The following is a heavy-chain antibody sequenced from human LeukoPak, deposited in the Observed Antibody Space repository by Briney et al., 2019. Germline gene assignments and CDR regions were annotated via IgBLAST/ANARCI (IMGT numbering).Heavy chain of an antibody. D-gene: IGHD4-23*01. J-gene: IGHJ4*02. CDR2: IYYSGST. CDR3: ARHKGGNYYFDY. CDR1: GGSISSYY. Sequence: SETLSLTCTVSGGSISSYYWSWIRQPPGKGLEWIGYIYYSGSTNYNPSLKSRVTISVDTSKNQFSLQLTSVTAADTAVYYCARHKGGNYYFDYWGQGTLVTVSS. V-gene: IGHV4-59*08.